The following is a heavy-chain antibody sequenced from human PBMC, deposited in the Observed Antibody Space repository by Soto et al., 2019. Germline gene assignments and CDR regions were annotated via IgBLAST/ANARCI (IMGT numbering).Heavy chain of an antibody. J-gene: IGHJ4*02. V-gene: IGHV3-30*18. CDR1: GFTFSSYG. CDR2: ISYDGSNK. CDR3: AKDSRRPWEEVADYLLGY. D-gene: IGHD3-16*01. Sequence: QVQLVESGGGVVQPGRSLRLSCAASGFTFSSYGMHWVRQAPGKGLEWVAVISYDGSNKYYADSVKGRFTISRDNSKNTLYLQMNSLRAEDTAVYYCAKDSRRPWEEVADYLLGYWGQGTLVTVSS.